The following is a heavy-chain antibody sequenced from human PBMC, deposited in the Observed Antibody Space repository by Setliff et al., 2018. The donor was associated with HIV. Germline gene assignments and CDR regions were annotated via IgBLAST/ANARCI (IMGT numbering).Heavy chain of an antibody. J-gene: IGHJ6*03. CDR1: GFTFSHYY. CDR3: VKDEEYIGVVSATMNMPGYYHYYYMDV. Sequence: GGSLRLSCAASGFTFSHYYMSWIRQAPGKGLEWVASISGGGKSVYYADSVKGRFTISRDNADRSLYLQMNSLRAEDTAVYYCVKDEEYIGVVSATMNMPGYYHYYYMDVWGKGSTVTVSS. D-gene: IGHD2-2*01. CDR2: ISGGGKSV. V-gene: IGHV3-11*04.